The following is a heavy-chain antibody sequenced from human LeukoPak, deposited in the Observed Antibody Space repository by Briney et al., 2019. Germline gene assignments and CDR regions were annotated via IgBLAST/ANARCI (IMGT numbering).Heavy chain of an antibody. J-gene: IGHJ3*02. V-gene: IGHV4-39*07. CDR3: ARGPPDCSSTSCYAFDAFDI. Sequence: SETLSLTCTVSGDSISSSSSYWGWIRQPPGEGLEWIGSIYYSGSTYYNTSLKSRVTISVDTSKNQFSLKLSSVTAADTAVYYCARGPPDCSSTSCYAFDAFDIWGQGTMVTVSS. CDR2: IYYSGST. D-gene: IGHD2-2*01. CDR1: GDSISSSSSY.